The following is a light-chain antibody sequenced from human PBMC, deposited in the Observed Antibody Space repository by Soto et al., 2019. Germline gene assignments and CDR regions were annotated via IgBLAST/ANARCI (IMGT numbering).Light chain of an antibody. J-gene: IGKJ1*01. CDR3: QQYNNWPRT. Sequence: EIVMTQSPATLSVSPGERATLSCRASQSVGSNLAWYQQKPGQAPRLLIYGASTRATGIPARFSGSGSGTEFTLTIGSLQSEDFAVYYCQQYNNWPRTFGQGTNVEIK. V-gene: IGKV3-15*01. CDR2: GAS. CDR1: QSVGSN.